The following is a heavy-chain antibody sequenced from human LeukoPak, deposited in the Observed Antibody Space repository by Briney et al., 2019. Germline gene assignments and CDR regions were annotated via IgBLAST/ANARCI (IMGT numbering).Heavy chain of an antibody. CDR2: VTGSGGTT. CDR1: GFTFSSNA. D-gene: IGHD3-22*01. J-gene: IGHJ4*02. V-gene: IGHV3-23*01. Sequence: GGSLRLSCAASGFTFSSNAMTWVRQAPGKGLECVSAVTGSGGTTFYADSVKGRFTISKDISKNTLYMRMSSLRAEDAAVYYCAKRRYDSSGHFDSWGQGTLVTVSS. CDR3: AKRRYDSSGHFDS.